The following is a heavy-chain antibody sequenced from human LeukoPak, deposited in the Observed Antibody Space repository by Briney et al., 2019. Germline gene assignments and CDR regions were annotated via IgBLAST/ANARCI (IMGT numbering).Heavy chain of an antibody. Sequence: GGSLRLSCAASGFTFSGYGMHWVRQAPGKGLEWVAVISYDGSNKFYADSVRGRFTISRDNSQKTLYLQMNSLRAEDTAIFYCARGIYGTYYFDNWGQGTLVTVSS. V-gene: IGHV3-30*03. CDR3: ARGIYGTYYFDN. J-gene: IGHJ4*02. CDR2: ISYDGSNK. CDR1: GFTFSGYG. D-gene: IGHD1-14*01.